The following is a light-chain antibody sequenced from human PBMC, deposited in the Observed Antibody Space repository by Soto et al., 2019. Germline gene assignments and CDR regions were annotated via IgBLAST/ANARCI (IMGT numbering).Light chain of an antibody. J-gene: IGLJ1*01. V-gene: IGLV1-51*02. CDR1: SYNIGNNY. CDR2: ENN. Sequence: QYALTQPPSEYAAPGQKATISCCGSSYNIGNNYVSWYQQLPGTAPKLLIYENNKRPSGIPDRFSGSKSGTSATLGITGLQTGDVFYYYCGTCDNILTALSVFG. CDR3: GTCDNILTALSV.